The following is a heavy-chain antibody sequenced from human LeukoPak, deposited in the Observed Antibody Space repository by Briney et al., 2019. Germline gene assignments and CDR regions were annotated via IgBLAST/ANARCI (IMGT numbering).Heavy chain of an antibody. CDR3: ARGGSNFDY. CDR2: IKLDGSEK. CDR1: GFTFTSHW. V-gene: IGHV3-7*01. J-gene: IGHJ4*02. Sequence: SGGSLRLSCVASGFTFTSHWMNWVRQVPGKGLEWVANIKLDGSEKNYVDSVKGRFIISRDNDRNSLHLQMNSLRAEDTAVYYCARGGSNFDYWGQGTLVTVSS.